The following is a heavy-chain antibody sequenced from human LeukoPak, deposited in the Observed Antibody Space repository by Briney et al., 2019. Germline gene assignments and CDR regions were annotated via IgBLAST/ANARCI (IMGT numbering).Heavy chain of an antibody. Sequence: PSQTLSLTCTVSGGSFSGYYWSWIRQPPGKGLEWIGEINHSGSTNYNPSLKSRVTISVDTSKNQFSLKLSSVTAADTAVYYCARAGLWNSWGQGTLVTVSS. D-gene: IGHD1-1*01. CDR2: INHSGST. V-gene: IGHV4-34*01. CDR1: GGSFSGYY. J-gene: IGHJ5*02. CDR3: ARAGLWNS.